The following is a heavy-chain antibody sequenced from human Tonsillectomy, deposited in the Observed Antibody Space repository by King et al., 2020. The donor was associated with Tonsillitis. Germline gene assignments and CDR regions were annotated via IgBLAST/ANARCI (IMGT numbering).Heavy chain of an antibody. V-gene: IGHV4-4*07. CDR1: GGSISSYY. CDR2: IYTSGST. D-gene: IGHD3-10*01. Sequence: LQLQESGPGLVKPSETLSLTCTVSGGSISSYYWSWIRQPAGKGLEWIGRIYTSGSTNYNPSLKSRVTMSVDTSKNQFSLKLSSVTAADAAVYYCARDWDYGSGSASLDYWGQGTLVTVSS. J-gene: IGHJ4*02. CDR3: ARDWDYGSGSASLDY.